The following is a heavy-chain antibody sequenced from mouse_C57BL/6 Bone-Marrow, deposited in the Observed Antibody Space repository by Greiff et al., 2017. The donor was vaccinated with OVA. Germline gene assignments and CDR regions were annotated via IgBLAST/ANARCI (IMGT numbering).Heavy chain of an antibody. Sequence: DVMLVESGGDLVKPGGSLKLSCAASGFTFSSYGMSWVRQTPGKRLEWVATISSGGSYTYYPDSVKGRFTISRDNANNTLYLQMSSLKSEDTAMYYCARRGGSLFNYWGQGTTLTVSS. V-gene: IGHV5-6*02. J-gene: IGHJ2*01. CDR1: GFTFSSYG. D-gene: IGHD6-2*01. CDR2: ISSGGSYT. CDR3: ARRGGSLFNY.